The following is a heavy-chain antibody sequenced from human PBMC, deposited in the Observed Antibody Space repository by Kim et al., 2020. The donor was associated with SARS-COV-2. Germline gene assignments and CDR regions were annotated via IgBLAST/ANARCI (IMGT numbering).Heavy chain of an antibody. V-gene: IGHV4-31*03. CDR2: IYYSGST. CDR1: GGSISSGGYY. CDR3: ARDRVDTNGYYYGMDV. J-gene: IGHJ6*02. Sequence: SETLSLTCTVSGGSISSGGYYWSWIRQHPGKGLEWIGYIYYSGSTYYNPSLKSRVTISVDTSKNQFSLKLSSVTVADTAVYYCARDRVDTNGYYYGMDVWGQGTTVTVSS. D-gene: IGHD2-8*01.